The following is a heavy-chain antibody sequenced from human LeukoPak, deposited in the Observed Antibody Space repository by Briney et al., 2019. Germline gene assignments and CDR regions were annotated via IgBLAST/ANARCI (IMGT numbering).Heavy chain of an antibody. CDR3: ARDSLHNYGGTGYGYYFDY. D-gene: IGHD4/OR15-4a*01. Sequence: GGSLRPSWEDPGVDYNSYEMIWVHQAKGKEPKWISYISSSGSLVYYADSVKGRFTVSRDNAQKSLFLQMNGLRVEDTAMYYCARDSLHNYGGTGYGYYFDYWGQGTPVTVSS. CDR1: GVDYNSYE. V-gene: IGHV3-48*03. J-gene: IGHJ4*02. CDR2: ISSSGSLV.